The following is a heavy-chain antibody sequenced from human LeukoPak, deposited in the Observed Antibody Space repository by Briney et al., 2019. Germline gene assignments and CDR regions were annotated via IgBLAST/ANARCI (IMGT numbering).Heavy chain of an antibody. J-gene: IGHJ4*02. Sequence: GGSLRLSCAASGFNFGEFWMAWVRQTPGKGLVWVSRINNDGSGTSYADSVKDRFTISRDNAKNILFLQMNSLRAEDTAVYYCAKTVSSMFDYWGQGTLVTVSS. CDR3: AKTVSSMFDY. CDR1: GFNFGEFW. D-gene: IGHD1-14*01. V-gene: IGHV3-74*01. CDR2: INNDGSGT.